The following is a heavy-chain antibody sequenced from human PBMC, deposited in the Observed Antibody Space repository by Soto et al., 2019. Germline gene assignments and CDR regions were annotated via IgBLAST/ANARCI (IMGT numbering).Heavy chain of an antibody. CDR1: GFPFWTYS. V-gene: IGHV3-23*01. J-gene: IGHJ4*02. CDR2: ISGSGTAT. D-gene: IGHD2-15*01. Sequence: EVKLLESGGGLVQPGGSMRLSCEASGFPFWTYSMSWVRQAPRKGLEWVSGISGSGTATYYTDSVKGRFTVSRDNSKDTLFLQMNSLRAEDTAMYYCASLKIYCRGETCYSGYHDYWGQGTLVTVSS. CDR3: ASLKIYCRGETCYSGYHDY.